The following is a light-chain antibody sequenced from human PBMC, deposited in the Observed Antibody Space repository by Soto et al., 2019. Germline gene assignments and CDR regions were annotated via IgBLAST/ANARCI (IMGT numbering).Light chain of an antibody. CDR3: SSYTTSSTQV. CDR2: EVS. J-gene: IGLJ3*02. V-gene: IGLV2-14*01. Sequence: QSALTQPASVSGSPGQSITISCTGTNSDVGYYNYVSWYQHHPGKVPKLMIYEVSNRPSGVSNRFSGSKSGNTASLTISGLQAEDEDDYYCSSYTTSSTQVFGGGTKLTVL. CDR1: NSDVGYYNY.